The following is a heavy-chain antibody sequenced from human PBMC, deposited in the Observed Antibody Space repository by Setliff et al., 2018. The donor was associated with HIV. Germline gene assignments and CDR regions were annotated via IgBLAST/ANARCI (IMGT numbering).Heavy chain of an antibody. CDR2: LISMFKIP. V-gene: IGHV1-69*13. CDR3: ARGGWSGGGPLHYSYYYLDV. J-gene: IGHJ6*02. D-gene: IGHD2-15*01. CDR1: VGTFRSQA. Sequence: SVKVSCKTSVGTFRSQAISWVRQAPGQGLEWMGGLISMFKIPQIAQKFQGRVTITADESTSTAYMGLSSLTSEDTAVYYCARGGWSGGGPLHYSYYYLDVWGQGTAVTVS.